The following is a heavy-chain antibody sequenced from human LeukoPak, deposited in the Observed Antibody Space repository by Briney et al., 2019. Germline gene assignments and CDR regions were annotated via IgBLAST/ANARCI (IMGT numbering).Heavy chain of an antibody. J-gene: IGHJ3*02. Sequence: NASETLSLTCTVSGGSISSSSYYWGWIRQPPGKGLEWVGSIYHSGSTYYNPSLKSRVTISVDTSKNQFSLKLSSVTAADTAVYYCARGEEQHLGPYAFDIWGQGTMVTVSS. CDR3: ARGEEQHLGPYAFDI. CDR2: IYHSGST. V-gene: IGHV4-39*07. D-gene: IGHD6-13*01. CDR1: GGSISSSSYY.